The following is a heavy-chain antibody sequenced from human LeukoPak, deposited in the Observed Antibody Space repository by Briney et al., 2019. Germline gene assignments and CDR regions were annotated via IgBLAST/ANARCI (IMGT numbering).Heavy chain of an antibody. CDR3: ARVRGSSGSYEYYHYMDV. J-gene: IGHJ6*03. CDR1: GGSFSGYY. D-gene: IGHD1-26*01. CDR2: IYTSGST. V-gene: IGHV4-59*10. Sequence: SETLSLTCAVYGGSFSGYYWSWIRQPAGKGLEWIGRIYTSGSTNYNSSLKSRVTMSVDTSKKQFSLKLSSVTAADTAVYYCARVRGSSGSYEYYHYMDVWGKGTTVTISS.